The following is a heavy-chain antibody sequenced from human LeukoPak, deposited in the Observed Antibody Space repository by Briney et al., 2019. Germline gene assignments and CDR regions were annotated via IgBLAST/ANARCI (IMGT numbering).Heavy chain of an antibody. D-gene: IGHD2-15*01. J-gene: IGHJ6*03. V-gene: IGHV4-4*07. CDR1: GGSISSYY. CDR3: ARVLRGGRYCSGGGCYLRQNYYYMDV. CDR2: IYTSGST. Sequence: PSETLSLTCTVSGGSISSYYWSWIRQPAGKGLEWIGRIYTSGSTNYNPSLKSRVTMSVDTSKNQFSLKLSSVTAADTAVYYCARVLRGGRYCSGGGCYLRQNYYYMDVWGKGTTVTVSS.